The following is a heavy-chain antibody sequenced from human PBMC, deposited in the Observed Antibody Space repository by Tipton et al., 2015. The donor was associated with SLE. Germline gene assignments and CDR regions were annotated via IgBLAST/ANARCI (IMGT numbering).Heavy chain of an antibody. CDR3: ARGGPGAFDI. CDR2: ISSSSSYI. J-gene: IGHJ3*02. Sequence: SLRLSCAASEFRFSDYEMNWVRQAPGKGLEWVSSISSSSSYIYYADSVKGRFTISRDNAKNSLYLQMNSLRAEDTAVYYCARGGPGAFDIWGQGTMVTVSS. V-gene: IGHV3-21*04. CDR1: EFRFSDYE.